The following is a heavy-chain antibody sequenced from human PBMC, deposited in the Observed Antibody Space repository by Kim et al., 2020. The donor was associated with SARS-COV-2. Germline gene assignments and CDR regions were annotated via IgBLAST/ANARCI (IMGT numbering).Heavy chain of an antibody. D-gene: IGHD3-16*01. V-gene: IGHV3-33*01. CDR2: IWFDESDK. CDR3: ARTGYYGYLRNAFDI. Sequence: GGSLRLSCAASGFTFTTYTVQWVRQAPGKGLEWVAVIWFDESDKYYADSVKGRFTISRDNSKNTLYLQMNSLRAEDTAVYYCARTGYYGYLRNAFDIWGQRTMVTVSS. CDR1: GFTFTTYT. J-gene: IGHJ3*02.